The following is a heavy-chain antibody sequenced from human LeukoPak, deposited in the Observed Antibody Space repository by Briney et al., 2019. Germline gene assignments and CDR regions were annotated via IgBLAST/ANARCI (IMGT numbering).Heavy chain of an antibody. CDR3: ASPRSGYRYTFDY. J-gene: IGHJ4*02. V-gene: IGHV4-4*09. Sequence: SETLSLTCAVSAASISNYYWSWIRQAPGKGLEWIGYIYTSGSTNYNPSLKSRVSISLDTSKNRFSLNLNFGPGADTAVYYCASPRSGYRYTFDYWGQGALVTVSS. CDR1: AASISNYY. CDR2: IYTSGST. D-gene: IGHD3-22*01.